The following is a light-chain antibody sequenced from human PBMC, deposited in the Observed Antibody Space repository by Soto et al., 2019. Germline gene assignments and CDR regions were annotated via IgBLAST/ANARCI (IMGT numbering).Light chain of an antibody. CDR1: QSIVTY. CDR3: QQSYSTPPRT. J-gene: IGKJ1*01. CDR2: AAS. Sequence: DIPMTQSPSSLSASVGDRVTITCRASQSIVTYLNWYLQKPGKAPKLLIYAASNLQSGVPSRFSGSGSGTDFTLTISSLQPEDFATYFCQQSYSTPPRTFGQGTQVEIK. V-gene: IGKV1-39*01.